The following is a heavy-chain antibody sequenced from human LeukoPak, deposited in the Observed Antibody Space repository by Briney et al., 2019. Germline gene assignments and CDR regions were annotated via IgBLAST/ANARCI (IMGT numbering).Heavy chain of an antibody. Sequence: ASVKVSCKASGYMFTGHFLHWVRQAPGQGLEWMGWINPNSGGANYAQKFQGRVTMTGDTSISTAYMELTRLRSDDTAMYYCARALRTNILTPDYWGQGTLVTVSS. CDR2: INPNSGGA. D-gene: IGHD3-9*01. J-gene: IGHJ4*02. CDR3: ARALRTNILTPDY. CDR1: GYMFTGHF. V-gene: IGHV1-2*02.